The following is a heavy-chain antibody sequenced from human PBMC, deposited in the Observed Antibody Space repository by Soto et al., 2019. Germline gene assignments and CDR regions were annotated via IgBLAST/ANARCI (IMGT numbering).Heavy chain of an antibody. Sequence: GGALRLSCAVSGFTFSNYAMSWVRQAPGKGLEWVSAVSGSGSSTYYADSVKGRFTISRDNSKNTLYLQMNSLRAEDTAVYYCARRSPSWAFDIWGQGTMVTVSS. CDR3: ARRSPSWAFDI. J-gene: IGHJ3*02. D-gene: IGHD2-15*01. V-gene: IGHV3-23*01. CDR1: GFTFSNYA. CDR2: VSGSGSST.